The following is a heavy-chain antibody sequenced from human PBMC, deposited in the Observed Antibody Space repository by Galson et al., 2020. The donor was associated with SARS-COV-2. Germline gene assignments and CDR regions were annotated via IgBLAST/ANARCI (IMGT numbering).Heavy chain of an antibody. CDR3: ARDLNDFWSGYYTGYGDYTYGMDV. CDR2: IWNDGSQK. D-gene: IGHD3-3*01. Sequence: GGSLRLSCAASGFTFNTYGMHWVRQAPGKGLEWVAVIWNDGSQKYYADTVKGRFTISRDNSKSTLYLQMSSLRAEDTAIYYCARDLNDFWSGYYTGYGDYTYGMDVWGQGTTVTVSS. V-gene: IGHV3-33*01. J-gene: IGHJ6*02. CDR1: GFTFNTYG.